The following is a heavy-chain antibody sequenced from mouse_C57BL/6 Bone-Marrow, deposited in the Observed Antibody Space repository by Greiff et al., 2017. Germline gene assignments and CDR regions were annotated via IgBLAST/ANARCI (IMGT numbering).Heavy chain of an antibody. V-gene: IGHV1-81*01. CDR1: GFTFTSYG. Sequence: QVQLQQSGAELARPGASVKLSCTASGFTFTSYGISWVKQRTGQGLEWIGVIYPRSGNTYYNEKFKGKATLTADKSSSTAYMELRSLTSEDSAVYFCARWRAYGNYAWFAYWGQGTLVTVSA. J-gene: IGHJ3*01. D-gene: IGHD2-1*01. CDR2: IYPRSGNT. CDR3: ARWRAYGNYAWFAY.